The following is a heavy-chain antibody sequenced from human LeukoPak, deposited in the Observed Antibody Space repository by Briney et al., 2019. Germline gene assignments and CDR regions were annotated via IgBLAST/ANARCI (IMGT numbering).Heavy chain of an antibody. V-gene: IGHV3-30-3*01. J-gene: IGHJ1*01. CDR2: ISYDGGNK. CDR1: GFSFSTYA. CDR3: ARGVYSSSWYFQH. D-gene: IGHD6-13*01. Sequence: GGSLRLSCAASGFSFSTYAMHWVRKAPGKGLEWVAVISYDGGNKYYADSVKGRLSISRDNFNNTLYLQMNSLRAEDTAVYYCARGVYSSSWYFQHWGQGTLVTVSS.